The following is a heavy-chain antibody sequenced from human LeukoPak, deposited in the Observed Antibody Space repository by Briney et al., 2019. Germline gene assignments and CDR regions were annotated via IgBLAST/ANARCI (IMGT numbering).Heavy chain of an antibody. Sequence: GASLRLSCAASGFTFSNYAKSWVRRAPGEGLEWVSPILGSGGSTYYTDPVKGRFTVSRDNSKSTLYLQMNSLRAEDTALYYCAKWGDYDVLTGYYVPDYWGQGTLVTVSS. CDR2: ILGSGGST. CDR1: GFTFSNYA. CDR3: AKWGDYDVLTGYYVPDY. D-gene: IGHD3-9*01. V-gene: IGHV3-23*01. J-gene: IGHJ4*02.